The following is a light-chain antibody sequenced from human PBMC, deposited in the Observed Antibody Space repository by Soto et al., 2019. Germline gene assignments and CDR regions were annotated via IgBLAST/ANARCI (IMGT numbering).Light chain of an antibody. Sequence: DIQMTKSPSSLSASVGDRVTITCRASQSISSYLNCYQQKPGKAPKLLIYAASSLQSGVPSRFSGSGYGTEFTLTISSLQPEDFATYYCQPRYRTAPLAFCGWIKVEIK. J-gene: IGKJ4*01. V-gene: IGKV1-39*01. CDR2: AAS. CDR1: QSISSY. CDR3: QPRYRTAPLA.